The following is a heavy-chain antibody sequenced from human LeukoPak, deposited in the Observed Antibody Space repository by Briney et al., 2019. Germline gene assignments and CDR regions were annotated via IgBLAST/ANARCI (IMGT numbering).Heavy chain of an antibody. J-gene: IGHJ4*02. CDR2: INHSGST. CDR1: GGSFSGYY. Sequence: PSETLSLTCAVYGGSFSGYYWSWIRQPPGKGLEWIGEINHSGSTNYNPSLKSRVTISVDTSKNQLSLKLSSVTAADTAVYYCARGFVVVPAAMQYWGQGTLVTVSS. V-gene: IGHV4-34*01. D-gene: IGHD2-2*01. CDR3: ARGFVVVPAAMQY.